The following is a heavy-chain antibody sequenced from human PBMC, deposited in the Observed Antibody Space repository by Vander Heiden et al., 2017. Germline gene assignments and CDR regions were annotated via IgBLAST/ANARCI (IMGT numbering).Heavy chain of an antibody. CDR3: ARTSSGVYFDY. V-gene: IGHV3-11*01. CDR1: GFTFSDNY. D-gene: IGHD3-10*01. CDR2: ISTGGSTI. Sequence: QVQLVESGGGLVKPGGSLRLSCAASGFTFSDNYRSWIRQAPGKGLEWVSYISTGGSTISYADSVKGRFTISRDNAKNSLYLQMNSLRAEDTAVYYCARTSSGVYFDYWGQGTLVTVSS. J-gene: IGHJ4*02.